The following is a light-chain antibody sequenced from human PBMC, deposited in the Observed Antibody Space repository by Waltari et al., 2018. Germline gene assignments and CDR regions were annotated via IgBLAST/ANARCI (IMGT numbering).Light chain of an antibody. CDR1: QSLLHINGYNY. J-gene: IGKJ1*01. Sequence: IVVTQSPLSLPVTPGEPASISCRSSQSLLHINGYNYVDWYLQKPGQSPQLLIYLGSNRASWVPDRFSGSGSGTDFTLEISRVEAEDVGVYYCMQSLQALWTFGQGTKVEIK. V-gene: IGKV2-28*01. CDR3: MQSLQALWT. CDR2: LGS.